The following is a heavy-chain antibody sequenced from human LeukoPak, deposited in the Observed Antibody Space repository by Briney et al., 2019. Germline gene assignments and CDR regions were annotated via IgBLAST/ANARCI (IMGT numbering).Heavy chain of an antibody. J-gene: IGHJ4*02. D-gene: IGHD6-13*01. V-gene: IGHV3-11*01. CDR3: ARARYSSSSTIDY. CDR2: ISSSGSTI. Sequence: PGGSLRLSCAASGFTFGDYYMSWIRQAPGKGLEGVSYISSSGSTIYYADSVKGRFTISRDNAKNSLYLQMNSLRAEDTAVYYCARARYSSSSTIDYWGQGTLVTVSS. CDR1: GFTFGDYY.